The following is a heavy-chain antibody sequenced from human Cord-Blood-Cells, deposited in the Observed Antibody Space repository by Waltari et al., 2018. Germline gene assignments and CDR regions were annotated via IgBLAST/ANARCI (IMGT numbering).Heavy chain of an antibody. V-gene: IGHV1-3*01. J-gene: IGHJ4*02. CDR3: ARDLDSAVSSSGCPDY. CDR2: INAGNGNT. D-gene: IGHD6-19*01. CDR1: GYTFTSYA. Sequence: QVQLVQSGAEVKKPGASVKVSCKASGYTFTSYAMHWVRQAPGQRLEWMGWINAGNGNTKYSQKFQGRVTITRDTSASTAYMELSSLRSEDTAVYYCARDLDSAVSSSGCPDYWGQGTLVTVSS.